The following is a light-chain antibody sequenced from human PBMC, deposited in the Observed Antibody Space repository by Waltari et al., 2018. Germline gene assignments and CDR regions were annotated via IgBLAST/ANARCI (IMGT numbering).Light chain of an antibody. CDR3: QHYDNWPPSYT. J-gene: IGKJ2*01. V-gene: IGKV3-15*01. CDR1: QSVGST. CDR2: AAS. Sequence: ETMMTQSPGTLSVSPGQRATLSCRASQSVGSTLAWYQQKPGQDPRLLIYAASTRATGIPTRFAGSASGTEFTLTISSLQSEDFAVYYCQHYDNWPPSYTFGRGTKLEIE.